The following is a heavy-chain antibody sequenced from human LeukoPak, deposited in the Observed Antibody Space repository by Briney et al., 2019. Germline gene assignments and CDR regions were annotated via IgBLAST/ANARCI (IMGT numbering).Heavy chain of an antibody. V-gene: IGHV4-34*01. CDR3: ATRLRYSTFDP. D-gene: IGHD3-9*01. J-gene: IGHJ5*02. CDR1: GGSFSGYY. CDR2: INHSGST. Sequence: SETLSLTCAVYGGSFSGYYCSWIRQPPGKGLEWIGEINHSGSTNYNPSLKSRSTISVDTSKNQFSLKLSSVTAADTAVYYCATRLRYSTFDPWGQGTLVTVSS.